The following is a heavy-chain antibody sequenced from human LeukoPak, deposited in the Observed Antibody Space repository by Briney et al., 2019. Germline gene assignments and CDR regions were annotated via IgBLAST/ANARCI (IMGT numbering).Heavy chain of an antibody. CDR1: GGSISSYY. Sequence: PETLSLTCTVAGGSISSYYWSWIRQPPGKGLEWIGYIYTSGSTNYNPSLKSRVTMSVETSKNQFSLKLSSGTAADTAVYYCAKHEGFFGGEYNWFDPWGQGTLVTVSS. CDR2: IYTSGST. CDR3: AKHEGFFGGEYNWFDP. V-gene: IGHV4-4*09. J-gene: IGHJ5*02. D-gene: IGHD3-3*01.